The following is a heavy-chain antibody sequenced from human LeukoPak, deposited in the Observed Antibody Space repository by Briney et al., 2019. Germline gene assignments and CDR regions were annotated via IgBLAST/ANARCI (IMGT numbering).Heavy chain of an antibody. D-gene: IGHD6-19*01. CDR1: GFTFSSYS. CDR3: AGGQWLAVFDY. Sequence: GGSLRLSCAASGFTFSSYSMNWVRQAPGKGLEWVSSIGSLSTYIYYADSVQGRFTISRDNAKNSLYLQMNSLRAEDTAVYYCAGGQWLAVFDYWGQGTLVTVSS. J-gene: IGHJ4*02. V-gene: IGHV3-21*01. CDR2: IGSLSTYI.